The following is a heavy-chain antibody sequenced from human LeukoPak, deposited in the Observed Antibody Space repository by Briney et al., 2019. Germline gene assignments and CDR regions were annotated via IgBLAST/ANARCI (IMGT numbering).Heavy chain of an antibody. J-gene: IGHJ4*02. CDR1: GGSISSYY. V-gene: IGHV4-59*01. D-gene: IGHD3-22*01. CDR3: ARAHSSGYFPFDY. Sequence: KPSETLSLTCTVSGGSISSYYWSWIRQPPGKGLEWIGCIYYSGSTNYNPSLKSRVTISVDTSKNQFSLKLSSVTAADTAVYYCARAHSSGYFPFDYWGQGTLVTVSS. CDR2: IYYSGST.